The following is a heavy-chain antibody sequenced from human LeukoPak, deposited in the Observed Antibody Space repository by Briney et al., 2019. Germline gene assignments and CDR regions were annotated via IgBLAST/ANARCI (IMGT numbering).Heavy chain of an antibody. J-gene: IGHJ5*02. D-gene: IGHD4-17*01. V-gene: IGHV4-59*01. Sequence: SETLSLTCTVSGGSISSYYWSWLRQPPGKGLEWIGYIYYSGSTNYNPSLKSRVTISVDTSKNQFSLRLSSVTAADTAVYYCARDQDGDYWFDPWGQGTLVTVSS. CDR2: IYYSGST. CDR3: ARDQDGDYWFDP. CDR1: GGSISSYY.